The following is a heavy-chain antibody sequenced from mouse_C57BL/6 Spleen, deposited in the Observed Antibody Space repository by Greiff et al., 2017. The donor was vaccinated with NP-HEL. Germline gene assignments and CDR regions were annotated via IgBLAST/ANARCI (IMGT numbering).Heavy chain of an antibody. J-gene: IGHJ1*03. V-gene: IGHV6-6*01. Sequence: EVKVEESGGGLVQPGGSMKLSCAASGFTFSDAWMDWVRQSPEKGLEWVAEIRNKANNHATYYAESVKGRFTISRDDSKSSVYLQMNSLRAEDTGIYYCTRFTTVVGWYFDVWGTGTTVTVSS. CDR2: IRNKANNHAT. D-gene: IGHD1-1*01. CDR1: GFTFSDAW. CDR3: TRFTTVVGWYFDV.